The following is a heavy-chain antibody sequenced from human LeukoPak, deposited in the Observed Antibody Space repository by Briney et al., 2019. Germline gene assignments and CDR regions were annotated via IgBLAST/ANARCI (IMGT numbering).Heavy chain of an antibody. CDR3: ASLMVRGVPFDY. Sequence: PGGSLRLSSAASGFTFSSYWMHWVRQAPGKGLVWVSRINSDGSSTSYADSVKGRFTISRDNAKNTLYLQMNSLRAEDTAVYYCASLMVRGVPFDYWGQGTLVTVSS. V-gene: IGHV3-74*01. D-gene: IGHD3-10*01. CDR1: GFTFSSYW. CDR2: INSDGSST. J-gene: IGHJ4*02.